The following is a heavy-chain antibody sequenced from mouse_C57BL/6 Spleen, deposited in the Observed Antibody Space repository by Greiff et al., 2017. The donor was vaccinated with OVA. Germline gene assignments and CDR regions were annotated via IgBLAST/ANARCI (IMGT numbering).Heavy chain of an antibody. CDR1: GYTFTSYW. D-gene: IGHD2-3*01. J-gene: IGHJ4*01. CDR2: INPSSGYT. V-gene: IGHV1-7*01. Sequence: QVQLQQSGADLVKPGASVKLSCKASGYTFTSYWMHWVKQRPGQGLEWIGYINPSSGYTKYNEKFKDKATLTANKSSSTAYMLLSILTYDDAAVYYCAEGDDCYNVGAMDYWGQGTSVTVSS. CDR3: AEGDDCYNVGAMDY.